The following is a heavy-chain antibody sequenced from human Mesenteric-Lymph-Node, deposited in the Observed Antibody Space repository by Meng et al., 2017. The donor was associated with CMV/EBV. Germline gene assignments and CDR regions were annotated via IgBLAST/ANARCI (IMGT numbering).Heavy chain of an antibody. CDR1: GGSFSGYY. CDR2: INHSGST. D-gene: IGHD4-23*01. J-gene: IGHJ4*02. CDR3: ARHQRWLKSEGGFNY. V-gene: IGHV4-34*01. Sequence: QGPLKRWGAGSLSPSETLSLTCAVYGGSFSGYYWSWIRQPPGKGLEWIGEINHSGSTNYNPSLKSRVTISVDTSKNQFSLKLSSVTAADTAEYYCARHQRWLKSEGGFNYWGQGTLVTVSS.